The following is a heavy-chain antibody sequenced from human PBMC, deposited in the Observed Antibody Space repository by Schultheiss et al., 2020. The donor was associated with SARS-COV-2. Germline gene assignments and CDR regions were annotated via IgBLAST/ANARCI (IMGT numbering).Heavy chain of an antibody. CDR1: GGSISKDYY. D-gene: IGHD4-17*01. J-gene: IGHJ4*02. CDR2: ISYDGSNK. Sequence: LSLTCLVSGGSISKDYYWNWIRQTPGKGLEWVAVISYDGSNKYYADSVKGRFTISRDNSKNTLNLQMNSLRAEDTAVYYCARDDYGDYHGGGDYWGQGTLVTVSS. CDR3: ARDDYGDYHGGGDY. V-gene: IGHV3-30-3*01.